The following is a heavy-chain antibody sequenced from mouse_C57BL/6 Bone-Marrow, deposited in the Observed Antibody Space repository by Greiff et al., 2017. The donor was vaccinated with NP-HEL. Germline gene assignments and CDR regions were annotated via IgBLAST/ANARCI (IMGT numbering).Heavy chain of an antibody. CDR1: GYTFTSYG. D-gene: IGHD1-1*01. J-gene: IGHJ3*01. CDR3: LDYYGSSYGAY. CDR2: IYPRSGNT. V-gene: IGHV1-81*01. Sequence: VQLQQSGAELARPGASVKLSCKASGYTFTSYGISWVKQRTGQGLEWIGEIYPRSGNTYYNVKFKGKATLTADKSSSTAYMELRSLTSEDSAVYFCLDYYGSSYGAYWGQGTLVTVSA.